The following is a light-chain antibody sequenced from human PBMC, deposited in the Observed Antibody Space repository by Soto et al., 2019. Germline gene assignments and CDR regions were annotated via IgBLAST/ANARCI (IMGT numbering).Light chain of an antibody. V-gene: IGKV1-33*01. J-gene: IGKJ4*01. CDR2: GAS. CDR1: HDITND. CDR3: QQYANLPLT. Sequence: DIQMTQSPSSLSASVGDRVTITCQASHDITNDLNWYQQKPGKAPNLLIYGASNLETGVPSRFTGSGSGTDFTFTINSLQPEDIATYYCQQYANLPLTFGGGTKVDIK.